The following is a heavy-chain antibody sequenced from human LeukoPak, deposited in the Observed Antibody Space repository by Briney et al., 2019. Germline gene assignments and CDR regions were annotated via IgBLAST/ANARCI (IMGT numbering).Heavy chain of an antibody. CDR2: IYSGGST. Sequence: GGSLGLSCAASGFTVSSNYMSWVRQAPGKGLEWVSVIYSGGSTYYADSVKGRFTISRDNSKNTLYLQMNSLRAEDTAVYYCAKAGRYFDWLSYYWGQGTLVTVSS. V-gene: IGHV3-53*01. CDR1: GFTVSSNY. D-gene: IGHD3-9*01. J-gene: IGHJ4*02. CDR3: AKAGRYFDWLSYY.